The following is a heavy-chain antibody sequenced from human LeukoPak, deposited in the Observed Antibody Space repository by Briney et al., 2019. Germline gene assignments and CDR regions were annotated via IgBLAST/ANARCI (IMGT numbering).Heavy chain of an antibody. D-gene: IGHD6-6*01. CDR3: ASLSLGHY. J-gene: IGHJ4*02. V-gene: IGHV3-7*03. CDR2: INHNGNVN. Sequence: AGGSLRLSCAASGFTFSSYRMNWARQAPGKGLEWVASINHNGNVNYYVDSVKGRFTISRDNAKNSLYLRMSNLRAEDTAVYFCASLSLGHYWGQGTLVTVSS. CDR1: GFTFSSYR.